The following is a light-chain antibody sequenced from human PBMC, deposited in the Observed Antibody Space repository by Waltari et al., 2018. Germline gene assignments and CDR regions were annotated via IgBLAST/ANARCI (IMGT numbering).Light chain of an antibody. CDR1: SSNIGNNA. CDR3: AAWDDSLSGPV. V-gene: IGLV1-36*01. CDR2: YDD. J-gene: IGLJ3*02. Sequence: QSVLTQPPSVSEAPRQRGTISCSGSSSNIGNNAVNWYQQLPGKAPKLLIYYDDLLPSGVSDRFSGSKSGTSASLAISGLQSEDEADYYCAAWDDSLSGPVFGGGTKLTVL.